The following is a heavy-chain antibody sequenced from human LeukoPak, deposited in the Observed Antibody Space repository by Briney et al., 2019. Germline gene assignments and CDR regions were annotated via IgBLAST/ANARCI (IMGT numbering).Heavy chain of an antibody. Sequence: SGGSLRLSCAASGFTFRDYYMSWIRQAPGKGLEWVSYISSSGSTIYYADSVKGRFTISRDNAKNSLYLQMNSLRAEDTAVYYCARDPLGSGLNYFDYWGQGTLVTVSS. CDR3: ARDPLGSGLNYFDY. CDR2: ISSSGSTI. J-gene: IGHJ4*02. D-gene: IGHD3-10*01. CDR1: GFTFRDYY. V-gene: IGHV3-11*01.